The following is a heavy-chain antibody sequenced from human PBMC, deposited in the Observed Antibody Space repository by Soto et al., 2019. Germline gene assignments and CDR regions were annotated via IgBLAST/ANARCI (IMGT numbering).Heavy chain of an antibody. V-gene: IGHV3-64D*08. CDR3: VKDSGSYYLGNWFDP. D-gene: IGHD1-26*01. CDR2: ISSNGGST. Sequence: GGSLRLSCSASGFTFSSYAMHWVRQAPGEGLEYVSAISSNGGSTYYADSVKGRFTIPRDNSKNTLYLQMSSLRAEDTAVYYCVKDSGSYYLGNWFDPWGQGTLVTVSS. CDR1: GFTFSSYA. J-gene: IGHJ5*02.